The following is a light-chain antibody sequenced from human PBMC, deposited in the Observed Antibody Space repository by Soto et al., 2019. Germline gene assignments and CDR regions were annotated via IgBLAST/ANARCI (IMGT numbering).Light chain of an antibody. CDR1: QSVSSY. J-gene: IGKJ4*01. V-gene: IGKV3-11*01. CDR2: DAS. CDR3: QQRSDCGPLT. Sequence: EIVLTQSPATLSLSPGERATLSCRASQSVSSYLAWYQQKPGQAPRLLIYDASNRATGIPARFSGSGSGTDFTLTISSLQAEDFADYYCQQRSDCGPLTFGGGNTVEIK.